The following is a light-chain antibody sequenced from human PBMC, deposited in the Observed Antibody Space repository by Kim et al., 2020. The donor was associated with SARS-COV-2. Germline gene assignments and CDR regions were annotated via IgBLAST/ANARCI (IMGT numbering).Light chain of an antibody. V-gene: IGKV3-20*01. J-gene: IGKJ2*01. CDR1: QSVKSNS. CDR2: GVS. Sequence: IVLTQSPGTLSLSPGERATLSCRASQSVKSNSLAWYQQKPGQAPRLLISGVSSRATGIPDRFSGSGSGTDFILTITRLEPEDFAVYYCHQYDNSPNTFGQGTKLEIK. CDR3: HQYDNSPNT.